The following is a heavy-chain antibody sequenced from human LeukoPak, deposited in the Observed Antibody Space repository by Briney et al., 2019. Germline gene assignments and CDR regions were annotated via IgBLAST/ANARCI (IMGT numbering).Heavy chain of an antibody. J-gene: IGHJ3*01. CDR1: GVSISSGSNY. D-gene: IGHD3-10*01. CDR2: IYSSGST. Sequence: RPSETLSLACSVSGVSISSGSNYWGWIRQPPGKTPEWIGSIYSSGSTYYNSSLKSRVIILIDTSKNHFSLTLSSVTAADTAVYYCTRSDGYGLVGIWGQGTMVTVSS. V-gene: IGHV4-39*07. CDR3: TRSDGYGLVGI.